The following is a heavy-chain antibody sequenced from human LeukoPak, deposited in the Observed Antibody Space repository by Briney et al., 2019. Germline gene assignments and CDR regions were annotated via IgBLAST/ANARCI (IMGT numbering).Heavy chain of an antibody. J-gene: IGHJ4*02. CDR2: INHSGST. D-gene: IGHD5-24*01. CDR1: GGSFSGYY. Sequence: SETLPLTCAVYGGSFSGYYWSWIRQPPGKGLEWIGEINHSGSTSYNPSLKSRVTISVDTSKNQFSLKLSSVTAADTAACYCALLGDGYNESGWYWGQGTLVTVSS. CDR3: ALLGDGYNESGWY. V-gene: IGHV4-34*01.